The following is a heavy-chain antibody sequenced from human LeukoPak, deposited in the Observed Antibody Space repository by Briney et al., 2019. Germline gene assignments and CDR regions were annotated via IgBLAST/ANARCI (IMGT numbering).Heavy chain of an antibody. CDR3: ARDGAEVVVRSYYYGMDV. D-gene: IGHD3-22*01. V-gene: IGHV1-8*01. J-gene: IGHJ6*02. Sequence: ASVKVSCKASGYTFTSYDINWVRQATGQGLEWMGWMNPNSGNTGYAQKFQGRVTMTRNTSISTAYMELSSLRSDDTAVYYCARDGAEVVVRSYYYGMDVWGQGTTVTVSS. CDR1: GYTFTSYD. CDR2: MNPNSGNT.